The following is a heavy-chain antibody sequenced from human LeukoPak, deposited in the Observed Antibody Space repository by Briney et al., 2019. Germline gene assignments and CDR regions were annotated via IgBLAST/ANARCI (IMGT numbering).Heavy chain of an antibody. CDR3: ARVTYYYDSSGYYHFDY. CDR1: GFTFSSYW. D-gene: IGHD3-22*01. J-gene: IGHJ4*02. CDR2: INSDGSST. V-gene: IGHV3-74*01. Sequence: GSLRLSCAASGFTFSSYWMHWVRQAPGKGLVWFSRINSDGSSTSYADSVKGRFTISRDNAKNTLYLQMNSLKAEDTAVYYCARVTYYYDSSGYYHFDYWGQGTLVTVSS.